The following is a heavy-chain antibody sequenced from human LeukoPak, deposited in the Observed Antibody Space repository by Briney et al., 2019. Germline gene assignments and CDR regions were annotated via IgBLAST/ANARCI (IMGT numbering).Heavy chain of an antibody. J-gene: IGHJ5*02. CDR2: IGGRGGST. V-gene: IGHV3-23*01. Sequence: GGSLRLSCAASGFRFSDYTMTWVRQAPGKGPEWVSAIGGRGGSTYYADSLGGRFNISRDNSQDMVYLQMNSLKVEDTATYYCGKEGGAWGQGTKVTVSS. CDR1: GFRFSDYT. D-gene: IGHD3-16*01. CDR3: GKEGGA.